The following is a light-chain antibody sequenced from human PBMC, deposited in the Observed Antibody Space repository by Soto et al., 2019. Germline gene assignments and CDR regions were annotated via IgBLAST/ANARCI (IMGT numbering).Light chain of an antibody. CDR3: SSFTSSITYV. CDR1: SSDVGGYNS. CDR2: DVT. V-gene: IGLV2-14*01. J-gene: IGLJ1*01. Sequence: SVLTQPASVSGSPGQSITISCTGTSSDVGGYNSVSWYRQDPGKAPKLMIYDVTNRPSGVSNRFSGSKSGDTASLTISGLQAEDEADYYSSSFTSSITYVFGTGTKVTVL.